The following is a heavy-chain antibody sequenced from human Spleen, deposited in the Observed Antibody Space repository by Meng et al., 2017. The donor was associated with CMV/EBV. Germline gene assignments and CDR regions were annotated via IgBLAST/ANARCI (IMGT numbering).Heavy chain of an antibody. Sequence: SCRASGGTFGSYTFSWVRQAPGQGLEWMGRLIPILDKGNYAQKFQGRVTITADKSTSTAYMELSSLRSEDTAVYCCALDSIRNWFDPWAREPWSPSPQ. CDR3: ALDSIRNWFDP. J-gene: IGHJ5*02. CDR2: LIPILDKG. V-gene: IGHV1-69*08. CDR1: GGTFGSYT.